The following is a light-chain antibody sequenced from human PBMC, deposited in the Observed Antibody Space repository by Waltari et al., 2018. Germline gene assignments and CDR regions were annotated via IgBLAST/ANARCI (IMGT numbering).Light chain of an antibody. Sequence: EIVLTQSPATLSLSPGERATLSCRASQSVSTYLAWYQQKPGQAPRLLIYDASNRATDSPARFSGSGSGTDFTLTISSLEPEDFAVYYCQQRSNWPPLTFGGGTKVDI. CDR2: DAS. J-gene: IGKJ4*01. CDR1: QSVSTY. V-gene: IGKV3-11*01. CDR3: QQRSNWPPLT.